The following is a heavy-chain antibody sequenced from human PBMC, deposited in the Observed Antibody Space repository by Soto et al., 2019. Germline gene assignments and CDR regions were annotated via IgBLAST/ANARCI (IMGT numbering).Heavy chain of an antibody. J-gene: IGHJ4*02. CDR3: ARSSVVVTALDY. Sequence: QVQLVQSGAEEKKPGASVKVSCKASGYTFTSYAMHWVRQAPGQRLEWMGWINASNGNTKYSQKFQGRVTITRDTSASASYKELSRLRSEDTAVDYCARSSVVVTALDYWGQGTLVTVSS. D-gene: IGHD2-21*02. CDR2: INASNGNT. V-gene: IGHV1-3*05. CDR1: GYTFTSYA.